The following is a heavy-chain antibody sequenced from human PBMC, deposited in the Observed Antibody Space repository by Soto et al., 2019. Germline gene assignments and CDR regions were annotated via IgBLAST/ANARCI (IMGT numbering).Heavy chain of an antibody. CDR3: TKDLRWFGEY. Sequence: QVQLVQSGAEVKKPGASVKVSCKTSGYTFTDYYIHWVRQAPGQGLEWMGWIHTNSGGANLAQKFQGRVTMTSDTSINTAYVELSSLTSDDTAVYYCTKDLRWFGEYWGQGTLVTVSS. V-gene: IGHV1-2*02. D-gene: IGHD3-10*01. CDR1: GYTFTDYY. CDR2: IHTNSGGA. J-gene: IGHJ4*02.